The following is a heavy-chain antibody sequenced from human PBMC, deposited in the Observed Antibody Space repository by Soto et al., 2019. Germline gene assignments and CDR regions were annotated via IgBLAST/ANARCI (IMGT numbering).Heavy chain of an antibody. CDR3: ARDYGGNSGHYYYGTDV. Sequence: PGGSLRLSCAASGFTFSSYAMHWVRQAPGKGLEWVAVISYDGSNKYYADSVKGRFTISRDNSKNTLYLQMNSLRAEDTAVYYCARDYGGNSGHYYYGTDVWGQGTTVTVSS. V-gene: IGHV3-30-3*01. CDR2: ISYDGSNK. J-gene: IGHJ6*02. CDR1: GFTFSSYA. D-gene: IGHD4-17*01.